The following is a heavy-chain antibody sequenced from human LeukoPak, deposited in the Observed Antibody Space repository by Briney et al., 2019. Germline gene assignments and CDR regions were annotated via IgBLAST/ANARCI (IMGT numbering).Heavy chain of an antibody. CDR2: IKQDGSGK. J-gene: IGHJ4*02. V-gene: IGHV3-7*01. CDR3: ARVRQIAY. Sequence: GGSLRLSCASSGFTFGNYWLTWVRQAPGQGLEWVANIKQDGSGKHYVDSVKGRFTISRDNAKNSLYLQMNSLKAEDTAVYYFARVRQIAYWGQGTLVTVSS. CDR1: GFTFGNYW.